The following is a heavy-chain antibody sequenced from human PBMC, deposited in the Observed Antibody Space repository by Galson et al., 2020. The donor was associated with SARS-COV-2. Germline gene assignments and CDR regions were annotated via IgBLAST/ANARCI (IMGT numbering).Heavy chain of an antibody. CDR2: IFFYGSI. D-gene: IGHD3-10*01. CDR3: ARDRRNMGFYLDV. J-gene: IGHJ6*03. CDR1: GESISSGIHY. Sequence: SQTLSLTCAVSGESISSGIHYWSWIRKSPGKGLEWIGHIFFYGSIRYNPSLRGRVIISADMSKNEVSLKLNTVTAADAAVYFCARDRRNMGFYLDVWGTGTTVSVSS. V-gene: IGHV4-61*09.